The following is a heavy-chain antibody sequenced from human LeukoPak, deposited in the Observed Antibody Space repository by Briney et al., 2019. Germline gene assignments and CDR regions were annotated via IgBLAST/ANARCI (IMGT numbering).Heavy chain of an antibody. CDR1: GASISSYY. Sequence: SETLSLTCTVSGASISSYYWSWIRQPPGKGLEWIGEINHSGSTNYNPSLKSRVTISVDTSKNQFSLKLSSVTAADTAVYFCARGPPTDYYDSSGFYYVFDYWGQGTLVTVSS. V-gene: IGHV4-34*01. D-gene: IGHD3-22*01. J-gene: IGHJ4*02. CDR3: ARGPPTDYYDSSGFYYVFDY. CDR2: INHSGST.